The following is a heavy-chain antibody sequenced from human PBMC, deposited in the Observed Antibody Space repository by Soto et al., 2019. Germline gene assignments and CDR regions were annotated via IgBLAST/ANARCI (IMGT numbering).Heavy chain of an antibody. CDR1: GFTFSSYW. Sequence: GGSLRLSCAASGFTFSSYWMNWVRQAPGKGLEWVANINQDGNEDNLLDSVKGRFTISRDNAKNSLFLQMNSLRVDDTAEYYCARTGDGHHDFLDYWGQGALVTVSS. V-gene: IGHV3-7*01. D-gene: IGHD1-1*01. CDR2: INQDGNED. CDR3: ARTGDGHHDFLDY. J-gene: IGHJ4*02.